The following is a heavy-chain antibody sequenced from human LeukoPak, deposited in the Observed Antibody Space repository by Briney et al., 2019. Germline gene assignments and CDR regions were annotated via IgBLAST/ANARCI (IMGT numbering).Heavy chain of an antibody. V-gene: IGHV3-74*01. CDR1: AFTFSSYW. J-gene: IGHJ4*02. Sequence: PGGSLRLSCAASAFTFSSYWMHWVRQAPGKGLVWVSRINSDGSSTSYADSVKGRFTISRDNAKNTLYLQMNSLRAEDTAVYYCASRSSSSSVDYWGQGTLVTVSS. CDR3: ASRSSSSSVDY. CDR2: INSDGSST. D-gene: IGHD6-6*01.